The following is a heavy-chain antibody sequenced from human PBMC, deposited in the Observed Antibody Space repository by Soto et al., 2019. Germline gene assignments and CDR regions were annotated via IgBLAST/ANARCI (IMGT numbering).Heavy chain of an antibody. Sequence: EVQLVESGGGLVQPGVSLRLSCAACGFTFSSYWMHWVRQAPGKGLVWVSRINSDGSSTSYADSVKGRFTISSDNAKKTLYLQMSGLRGADTAVYYCAVAVAGPTAIGYWGQGTLVTVSS. J-gene: IGHJ4*02. CDR2: INSDGSST. CDR3: AVAVAGPTAIGY. D-gene: IGHD6-19*01. V-gene: IGHV3-74*01. CDR1: GFTFSSYW.